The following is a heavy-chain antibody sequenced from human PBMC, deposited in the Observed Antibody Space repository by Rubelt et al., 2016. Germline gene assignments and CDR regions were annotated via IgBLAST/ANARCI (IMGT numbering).Heavy chain of an antibody. CDR2: INPNSGGT. J-gene: IGHJ5*02. D-gene: IGHD2-2*01. CDR3: ARGEVAVPAATRQNWGFDP. V-gene: IGHV1-2*06. Sequence: APGQGLEWMGRINPNSGGTNYAQKFQGRVTMTRDTSISTAYMELSRLRSDGTAVYYCARGEVAVPAATRQNWGFDPWGQGTLVTVSS.